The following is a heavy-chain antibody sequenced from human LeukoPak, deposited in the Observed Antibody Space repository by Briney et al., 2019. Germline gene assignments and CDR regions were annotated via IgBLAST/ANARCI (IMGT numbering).Heavy chain of an antibody. CDR3: ARGRVPGA. V-gene: IGHV4-59*01. Sequence: TSETLSLTCTVSGVSITSYFWSRIRQPPGRGLEWIGYIYHSGSTNSNPSLKSRVSISLDTSKNQFSLKLSSVTAADTAVYYCARGRVPGAWGQGTLVTISS. D-gene: IGHD6-19*01. CDR1: GVSITSYF. J-gene: IGHJ4*02. CDR2: IYHSGST.